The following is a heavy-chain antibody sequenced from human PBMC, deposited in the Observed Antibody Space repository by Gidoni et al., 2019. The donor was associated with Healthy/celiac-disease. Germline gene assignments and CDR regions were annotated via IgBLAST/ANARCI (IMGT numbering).Heavy chain of an antibody. CDR3: ATYYYDSSAFDI. Sequence: QLQLQASGPGLVKPSETLSLTCTVSGGSISSSSYYWGWIRQPPGKGLEWIGSIYYSGSTYYNPSLKSRVTISVDTSKNQFSLKLSSVTAADTAVYYCATYYYDSSAFDIWGQGTMVTVSS. V-gene: IGHV4-39*01. CDR1: GGSISSSSYY. J-gene: IGHJ3*02. D-gene: IGHD3-22*01. CDR2: IYYSGST.